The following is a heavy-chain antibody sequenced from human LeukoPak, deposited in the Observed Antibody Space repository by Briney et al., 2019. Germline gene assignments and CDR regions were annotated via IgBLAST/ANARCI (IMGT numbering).Heavy chain of an antibody. Sequence: NPSETLSLTCTVSGGSISSHYWSWIRQPPGKGLEWIGYIYYSGSTNYNPSLKSRVTISVDTSKNQFSLKLSSVTAADTAVYYCARERIAVAATKSSYYYYGMDVWGQGTTVTVSS. CDR1: GGSISSHY. J-gene: IGHJ6*02. V-gene: IGHV4-59*11. CDR2: IYYSGST. D-gene: IGHD6-19*01. CDR3: ARERIAVAATKSSYYYYGMDV.